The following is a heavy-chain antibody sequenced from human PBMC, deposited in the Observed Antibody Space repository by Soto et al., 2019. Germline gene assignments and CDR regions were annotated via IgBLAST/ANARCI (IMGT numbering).Heavy chain of an antibody. CDR2: INHSGST. J-gene: IGHJ4*02. V-gene: IGHV4-34*01. CDR3: ARLGLLSFGHPRPYFFDY. Sequence: KGLEWIGEINHSGSTHYNPSLKGRVTISVDTSKNQFSLKLSSVPAADTAVYYCARLGLLSFGHPRPYFFDYWGQGTPVTVFS. D-gene: IGHD3-10*01.